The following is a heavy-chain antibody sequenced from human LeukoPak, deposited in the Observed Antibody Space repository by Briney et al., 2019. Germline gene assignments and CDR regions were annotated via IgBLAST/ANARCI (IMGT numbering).Heavy chain of an antibody. V-gene: IGHV3-9*01. CDR3: AKGAGSWNWFDP. CDR1: GFTFDDYA. Sequence: GGSLRLSCAASGFTFDDYAMHWVRQAPGKGLEWVSGISWNSGSIGYADSVKGRFTISRDNAKNSLYLQMNSLRAEDTALYYCAKGAGSWNWFDPWGQGTLVTVSS. D-gene: IGHD6-13*01. CDR2: ISWNSGSI. J-gene: IGHJ5*02.